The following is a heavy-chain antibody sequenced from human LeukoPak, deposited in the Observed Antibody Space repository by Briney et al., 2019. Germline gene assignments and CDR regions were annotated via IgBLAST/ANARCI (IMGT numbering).Heavy chain of an antibody. Sequence: ASVKVSCKASGYTFTSYYMHWVRQAPEQGLEWMGIINPSGGSTSYAQKFQGRVTMTRDTSTSTVYMELSSLRSEDTAVYYCASSRDGYNTIENWGQGTLVTVSS. J-gene: IGHJ4*02. CDR2: INPSGGST. CDR1: GYTFTSYY. CDR3: ASSRDGYNTIEN. V-gene: IGHV1-46*01. D-gene: IGHD5-24*01.